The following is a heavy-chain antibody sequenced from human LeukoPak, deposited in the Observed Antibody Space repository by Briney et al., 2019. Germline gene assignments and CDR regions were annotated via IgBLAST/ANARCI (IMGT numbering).Heavy chain of an antibody. D-gene: IGHD2-15*01. Sequence: GGSLRLSCAASGFTFSRDSMNWVRQAPGKGLEWVSYINGGSSPIYYANSVRGRFTISRDNAKNSLYLQMNSLRAEDTAVYYCVRDNPRCCGVVPANIDDYWGQGTLVTVSS. CDR2: INGGSSPI. J-gene: IGHJ4*02. V-gene: IGHV3-48*01. CDR3: VRDNPRCCGVVPANIDDY. CDR1: GFTFSRDS.